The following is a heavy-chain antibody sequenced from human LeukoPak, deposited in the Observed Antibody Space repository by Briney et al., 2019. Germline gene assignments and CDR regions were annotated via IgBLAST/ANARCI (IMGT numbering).Heavy chain of an antibody. D-gene: IGHD6-13*01. CDR1: GGSISSYY. V-gene: IGHV4-59*01. J-gene: IGHJ5*02. Sequence: SETLSLTCTVSGGSISSYYWSWIRQPPGKGLEWIGYIHYSGSTNYNPPLKSRVTISVDTSKNQFSPKLSSVTAADTGVYYCARIYSSSWFLNWFDPWGQGTLVTVSS. CDR3: ARIYSSSWFLNWFDP. CDR2: IHYSGST.